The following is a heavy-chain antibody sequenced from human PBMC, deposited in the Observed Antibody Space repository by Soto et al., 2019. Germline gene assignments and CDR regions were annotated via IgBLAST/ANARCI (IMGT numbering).Heavy chain of an antibody. CDR3: ARGKDYGDYAHWFDP. CDR2: INPNSGGT. V-gene: IGHV1-2*04. CDR1: GYTFTGYY. D-gene: IGHD4-17*01. J-gene: IGHJ5*02. Sequence: ASVKVSCKASGYTFTGYYMHWVRQAPGQGLEWMGWINPNSGGTNYAQKFQGWVTMTRDTSISTAYMELSRLRSDDTAVYYCARGKDYGDYAHWFDPWGQGTLVTISS.